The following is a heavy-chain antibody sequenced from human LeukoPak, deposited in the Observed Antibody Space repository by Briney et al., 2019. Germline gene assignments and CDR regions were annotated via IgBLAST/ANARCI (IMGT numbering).Heavy chain of an antibody. J-gene: IGHJ4*02. V-gene: IGHV1-3*03. CDR3: TLYNH. CDR2: INPDTGYT. D-gene: IGHD1-14*01. CDR1: GYTFTSYA. Sequence: ASVKVSCKASGYTFTSYAMHWVRQAPGHSLEWVGCINPDTGYTKYSHEFQGRVTITSDTAASTAYMELGSLTSEDMAVYYCTLYNHWGQGTLITVSS.